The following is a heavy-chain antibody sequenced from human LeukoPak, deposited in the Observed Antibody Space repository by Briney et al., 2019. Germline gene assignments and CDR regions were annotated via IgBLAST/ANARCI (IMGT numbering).Heavy chain of an antibody. CDR3: ARVGTGWFDP. CDR2: TYYRSKWYN. CDR1: GDSVSGNSAA. D-gene: IGHD3/OR15-3a*01. J-gene: IGHJ5*02. Sequence: SQTLSLTCAISGDSVSGNSAARNWIRQSPSRGLEWLGRTYYRSKWYNDYAVSVKSRLTINPDTSKNQFSLQLNSVTPEDTAVYYCARVGTGWFDPWGQGTLVTVSS. V-gene: IGHV6-1*01.